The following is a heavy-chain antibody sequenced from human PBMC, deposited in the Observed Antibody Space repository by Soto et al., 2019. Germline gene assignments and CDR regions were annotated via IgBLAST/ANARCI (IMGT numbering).Heavy chain of an antibody. J-gene: IGHJ4*02. D-gene: IGHD3-10*01. CDR3: ARIRFGEFLIFDY. Sequence: LRLSCAASGFTFSSYGMHWVRQAPGKGLEWVAVIWYDGSNKYYADSVKGRFTISRDNSKNTLYLQMNSLRADDTAVYYCARIRFGEFLIFDYWGQGTLVTVSS. CDR1: GFTFSSYG. CDR2: IWYDGSNK. V-gene: IGHV3-33*01.